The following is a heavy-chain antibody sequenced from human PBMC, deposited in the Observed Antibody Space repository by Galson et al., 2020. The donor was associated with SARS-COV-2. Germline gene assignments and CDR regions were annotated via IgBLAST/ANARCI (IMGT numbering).Heavy chain of an antibody. J-gene: IGHJ3*02. D-gene: IGHD6-25*01. CDR2: IDPDDSDT. CDR1: GYRFTDHW. V-gene: IGHV5-51*01. Sequence: GESLKISCKGSGYRFTDHWIAWVRQMPGKGLEWMGSIDPDDSDTRYSPSFHGQITTSVDKSISTVYLQWSSLKASDTATYYCAKGIEAAGLYNAYDIWGQGAVVTVSS. CDR3: AKGIEAAGLYNAYDI.